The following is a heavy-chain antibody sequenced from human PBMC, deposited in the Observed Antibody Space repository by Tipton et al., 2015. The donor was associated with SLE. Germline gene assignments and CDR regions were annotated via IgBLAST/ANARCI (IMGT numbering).Heavy chain of an antibody. J-gene: IGHJ4*02. Sequence: GLVKPSETLSLTCTVSGASIRSYCWSWIRQPAGKALEWIGRICPSGSPTYNPSLKSPISISIDTSKNQFSLKLNSVTAPDTAVYYCAREVYFWSGYFDYWGRVALVTVSS. CDR3: AREVYFWSGYFDY. CDR1: GASIRSYC. V-gene: IGHV4-4*07. CDR2: ICPSGSP. D-gene: IGHD3-3*01.